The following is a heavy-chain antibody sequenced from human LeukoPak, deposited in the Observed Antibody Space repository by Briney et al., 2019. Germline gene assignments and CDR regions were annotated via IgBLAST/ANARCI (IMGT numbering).Heavy chain of an antibody. J-gene: IGHJ1*01. D-gene: IGHD6-19*01. CDR1: GFTFSSYG. CDR3: ARSLGSGWIHLVGY. CDR2: ISYDGSNK. V-gene: IGHV3-30*03. Sequence: PGGSLRLSCAASGFTFSSYGMHWVRQAPGKGLEWVAVISYDGSNKYYADSVKGRFTISRGNSKNTVDLQMYSLRAEDSAVYYCARSLGSGWIHLVGYWGQGTLATVS.